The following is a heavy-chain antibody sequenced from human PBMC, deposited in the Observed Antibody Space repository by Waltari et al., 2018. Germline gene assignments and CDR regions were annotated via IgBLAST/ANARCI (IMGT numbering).Heavy chain of an antibody. CDR3: AKDLSSSE. CDR2: ISGSGENT. V-gene: IGHV3-23*01. CDR1: GFTFSSNA. D-gene: IGHD6-25*01. Sequence: EVLLLESGGVFVQPGGSRRLSCSACGFTFSSNAMSWVRQAPGKGLEWVSTISGSGENTYYADSVKGRFSISRDNSKNTLSLQMNSLRAEDTARYFCAKDLSSSEGGQGTLVTVSS. J-gene: IGHJ4*02.